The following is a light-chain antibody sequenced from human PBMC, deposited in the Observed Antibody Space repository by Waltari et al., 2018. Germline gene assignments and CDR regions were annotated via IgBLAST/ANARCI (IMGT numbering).Light chain of an antibody. CDR2: KAS. V-gene: IGKV1-5*03. J-gene: IGKJ1*01. Sequence: DIQMTQSPSTLSASVGDRVTITCRASQNINSWLAWYQQKPGKAPKLLIYKASSLESGVPSGFSGSGSGTEFTLTISSLQPDDFATYYCQQHSNYWTFGQGTKVEIK. CDR3: QQHSNYWT. CDR1: QNINSW.